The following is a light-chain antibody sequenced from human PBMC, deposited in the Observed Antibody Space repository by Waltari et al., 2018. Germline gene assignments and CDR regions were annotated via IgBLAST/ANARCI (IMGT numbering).Light chain of an antibody. CDR1: QSGGRS. Sequence: EIVLTQSPGTLSLSPGQRATLSCRASQSGGRSLAWYQQKRGRAPSLLIYATSTRATGIPDRFSGSGSGTDFSLTISRLDPEDFAVYYCQHYVRLPVTFGLGTKVEIK. J-gene: IGKJ1*01. V-gene: IGKV3-20*01. CDR2: ATS. CDR3: QHYVRLPVT.